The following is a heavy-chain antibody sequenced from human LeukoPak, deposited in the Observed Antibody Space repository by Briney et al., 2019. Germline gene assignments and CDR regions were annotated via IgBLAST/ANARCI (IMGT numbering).Heavy chain of an antibody. CDR3: TLAAAGTEFDS. CDR1: GFTFSSYW. Sequence: PGGSLRLSCAASGFTFSSYWMHWVRHAPGKGLVWVSRIDTDGSSTIYADSVKGRFTISRDNAKNTLYLQMSSLRAEDTALYYCTLAAAGTEFDSWGPGTLVTVSS. CDR2: IDTDGSST. D-gene: IGHD6-13*01. J-gene: IGHJ4*02. V-gene: IGHV3-74*01.